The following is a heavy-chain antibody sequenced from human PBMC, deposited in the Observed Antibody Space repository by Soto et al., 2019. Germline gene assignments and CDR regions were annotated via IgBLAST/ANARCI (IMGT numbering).Heavy chain of an antibody. J-gene: IGHJ4*02. V-gene: IGHV1-69*01. Sequence: QVQLVQSGAEVKKPGSSVKVSCKVSGGTFTNYAFSWVRQAPGQGLEWMGGIFPIFGTTDYAQNFQGRVTITADESTTTAYMELSSLRSEDTAVYYCARSLLRGYNYGYWDFGGQGTLVTVSS. D-gene: IGHD5-18*01. CDR2: IFPIFGTT. CDR3: ARSLLRGYNYGYWDF. CDR1: GGTFTNYA.